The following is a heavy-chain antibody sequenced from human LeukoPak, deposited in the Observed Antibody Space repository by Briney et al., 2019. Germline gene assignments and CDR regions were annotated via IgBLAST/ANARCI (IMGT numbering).Heavy chain of an antibody. V-gene: IGHV4-59*11. Sequence: SETLSLTCTVSGGSISSHDWSWIRQPPGKGLEWIGYIYYSGSTNYNPSLKSRVTISVDTSKNQFSLKLSSVTAADTAVYYCARTYYDFWSGRGNHYYYYMDVWGKGTTVTVSS. CDR2: IYYSGST. CDR1: GGSISSHD. D-gene: IGHD3-3*01. CDR3: ARTYYDFWSGRGNHYYYYMDV. J-gene: IGHJ6*03.